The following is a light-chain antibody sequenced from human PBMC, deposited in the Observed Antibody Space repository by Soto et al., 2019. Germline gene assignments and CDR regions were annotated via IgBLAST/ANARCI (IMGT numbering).Light chain of an antibody. CDR1: SSNIGAGYD. CDR2: GNS. CDR3: QSYDSSLSGSV. Sequence: QSVLTQPPSVSGAPGQRVTISCTGGSSNIGAGYDVHWYQQLPGTAPKLLISGNSNRPSGVPDRFSGSKSATSASLAITGLHAEDEADYYCQSYDSSLSGSVFGGGTKLTVL. V-gene: IGLV1-40*01. J-gene: IGLJ2*01.